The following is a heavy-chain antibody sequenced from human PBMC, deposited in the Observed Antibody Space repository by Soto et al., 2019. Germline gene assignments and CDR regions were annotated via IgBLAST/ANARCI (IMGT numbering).Heavy chain of an antibody. CDR2: LYWDDDK. J-gene: IGHJ4*02. CDR1: GFSLNTNAVG. V-gene: IGHV2-5*02. Sequence: QITLKESGPTLVKPTQTLTLTCTFSGFSLNTNAVGVAWIRQPPGKALEWLALLYWDDDKRYSPSLKSRLTITTYTPTNQVVLTMTNMDPEDTATYYCAHRRVRDSSGENFDSWGQGTLVTVSS. CDR3: AHRRVRDSSGENFDS. D-gene: IGHD6-19*01.